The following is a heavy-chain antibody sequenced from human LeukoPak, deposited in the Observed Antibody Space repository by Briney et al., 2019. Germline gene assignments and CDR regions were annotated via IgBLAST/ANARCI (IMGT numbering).Heavy chain of an antibody. CDR3: ARDDLTMVRGLVDY. Sequence: ALVKVSCKASGYTFTSYGISWVRQAPGQGLEWMGWISAYNGNTNYAQKLQGRVTMTTDTSTSTAYMELRSLRSDDTAVYYCARDDLTMVRGLVDYWGQGTLVTVSS. V-gene: IGHV1-18*01. CDR1: GYTFTSYG. CDR2: ISAYNGNT. J-gene: IGHJ4*02. D-gene: IGHD3-10*01.